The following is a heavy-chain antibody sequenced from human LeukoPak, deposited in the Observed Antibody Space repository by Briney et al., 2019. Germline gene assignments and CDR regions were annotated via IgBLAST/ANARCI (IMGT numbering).Heavy chain of an antibody. CDR3: AGGTGYYFDY. Sequence: SVTVSCKASGGTFSSYAISWVRQAPGEGLEWIGGIYPIFGTANYAQKFHGRVTITTDESTSTAYMQLSSLRSEDTAVYYCAGGTGYYFDYWGQGTLVTVSS. J-gene: IGHJ4*02. CDR1: GGTFSSYA. D-gene: IGHD3-16*01. CDR2: IYPIFGTA. V-gene: IGHV1-69*05.